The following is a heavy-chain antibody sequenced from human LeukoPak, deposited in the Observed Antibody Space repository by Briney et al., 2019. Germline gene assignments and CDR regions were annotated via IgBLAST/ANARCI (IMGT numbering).Heavy chain of an antibody. CDR1: GFTFSSYA. D-gene: IGHD6-13*01. J-gene: IGHJ3*02. CDR2: ISGSGGST. Sequence: PGGSLRLSCAASGFTFSSYAMSCVRQAPGKGLEWVSAISGSGGSTYYADSVKGRFTISRDNSKNTLYLQMNSLRAEDTAVYYCARGPSYSSSWSNAFDIWGQGTMVTVSS. V-gene: IGHV3-23*01. CDR3: ARGPSYSSSWSNAFDI.